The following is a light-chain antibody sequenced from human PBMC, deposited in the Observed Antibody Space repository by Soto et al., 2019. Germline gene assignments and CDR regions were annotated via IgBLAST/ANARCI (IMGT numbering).Light chain of an antibody. CDR2: DAS. CDR3: QQYNEWPLT. J-gene: IGKJ4*01. CDR1: RSVSSN. Sequence: EIVMTQSPATLSGSPGERATLSCRARRSVSSNLAWYQQKPGQAPRLLIYDASIRATGIPARFSGSGSGTEFTLTISSLQSEDSAVYYCQQYNEWPLTFGGGTKVDIK. V-gene: IGKV3-15*01.